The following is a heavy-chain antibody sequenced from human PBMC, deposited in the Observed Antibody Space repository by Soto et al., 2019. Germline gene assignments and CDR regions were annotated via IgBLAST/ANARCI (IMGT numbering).Heavy chain of an antibody. D-gene: IGHD2-2*01. CDR1: GYTFTSYA. CDR3: ARVVVVPAANNYFDY. V-gene: IGHV1-3*01. Sequence: ASVKVSCKASGYTFTSYAMHWVRQAPGQRLEWMGWINAGNGNTKYSQKFQGRVTITRDTSASTAYMELSSLRSEDTAVYYCARVVVVPAANNYFDYWGQGTLVTVSS. J-gene: IGHJ4*02. CDR2: INAGNGNT.